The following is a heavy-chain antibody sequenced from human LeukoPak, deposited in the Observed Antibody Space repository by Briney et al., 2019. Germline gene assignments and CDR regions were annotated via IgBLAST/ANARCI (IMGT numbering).Heavy chain of an antibody. CDR3: ARAHYYDSSGYFVRHWFDP. V-gene: IGHV4-59*01. D-gene: IGHD3-22*01. CDR2: IYYSGST. CDR1: GGSISNYY. J-gene: IGHJ5*02. Sequence: SETLSLTCTVSGGSISNYYWSWIRQPPGKGLEWIGYIYYSGSTNYNPSLESRVTISVDTSKNQFSLKLSSVTAADTAVYYCARAHYYDSSGYFVRHWFDPWGQGTLVTVSS.